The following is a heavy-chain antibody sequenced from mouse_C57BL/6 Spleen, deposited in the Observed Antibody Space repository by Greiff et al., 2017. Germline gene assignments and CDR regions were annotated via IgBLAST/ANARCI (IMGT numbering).Heavy chain of an antibody. CDR3: ARQDLEGAMDY. J-gene: IGHJ4*01. V-gene: IGHV5-12*01. Sequence: EVQRVESGGGLVQPGGSLKLSCAASGFTFSDYYLYWVRQTPEKRLEWVAYISNGGGSTYYPDTVKGRFTISRDNAKNTLYLQMSRLKSEDTAMYYCARQDLEGAMDYWGQGTSVTVSS. CDR1: GFTFSDYY. CDR2: ISNGGGST.